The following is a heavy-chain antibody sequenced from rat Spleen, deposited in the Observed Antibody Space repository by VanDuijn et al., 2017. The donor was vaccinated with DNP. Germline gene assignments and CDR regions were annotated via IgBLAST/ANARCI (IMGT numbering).Heavy chain of an antibody. CDR1: GFTFSDYY. V-gene: IGHV5-22*01. Sequence: EVQLVESGGGLVQPGRSLKPSCAASGFTFSDYYMAWVRQAPTKGLEWVAYISYDGGSTHYGDSVKGRFTISRDNAKSTLYLQMNSLRSEDMATYYCARWEQGYFDYWGQGVMVTVSS. D-gene: IGHD5-1*01. CDR2: ISYDGGST. J-gene: IGHJ2*01. CDR3: ARWEQGYFDY.